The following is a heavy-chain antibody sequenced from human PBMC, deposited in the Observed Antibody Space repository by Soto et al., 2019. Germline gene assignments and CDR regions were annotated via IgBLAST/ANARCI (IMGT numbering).Heavy chain of an antibody. CDR2: IIPILGIA. D-gene: IGHD4-17*01. CDR3: ARETTVTSPLDY. J-gene: IGHJ4*02. Sequence: QVQLVQSGAEVKKPGSSVKVSCKASGGTLSSYTISWVRQAPGLGLEWMGRIIPILGIANYARKFQGRSTITADKSTSTAYMELSSLRSEDTAVYYCARETTVTSPLDYWGQGTLVTVSS. V-gene: IGHV1-69*08. CDR1: GGTLSSYT.